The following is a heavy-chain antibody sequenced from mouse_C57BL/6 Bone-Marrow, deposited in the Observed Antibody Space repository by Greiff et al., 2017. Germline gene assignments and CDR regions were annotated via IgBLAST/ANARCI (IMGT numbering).Heavy chain of an antibody. CDR3: ARDYYGSWFAY. D-gene: IGHD1-1*01. CDR1: GYTFTDYY. CDR2: INPNNGGT. Sequence: VQLQQSGPELVKPGASVKISCKASGYTFTDYYMNWVKQSHGKSLEWLGDINPNNGGTSYNQKFKGKATLTVDKSSSTAYMELRSLTAEDSAVYYCARDYYGSWFAYWGQGTLVTVSA. J-gene: IGHJ3*01. V-gene: IGHV1-26*01.